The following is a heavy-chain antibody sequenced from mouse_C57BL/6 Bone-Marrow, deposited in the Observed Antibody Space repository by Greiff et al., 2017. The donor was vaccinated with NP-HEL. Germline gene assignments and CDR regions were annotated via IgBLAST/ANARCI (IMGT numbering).Heavy chain of an antibody. D-gene: IGHD2-14*01. J-gene: IGHJ3*01. V-gene: IGHV5-17*01. Sequence: DVMLVESGGGLVKPGGSLTLSCAASGFTFSDYGMHWVRQAPEKGLEWVAYISSGSSTLYYADTVKGRFTISRDNAKNTLFLQMTSLRSEDTAMYYCARREYDGFAYWGQGTLVTVSA. CDR2: ISSGSSTL. CDR3: ARREYDGFAY. CDR1: GFTFSDYG.